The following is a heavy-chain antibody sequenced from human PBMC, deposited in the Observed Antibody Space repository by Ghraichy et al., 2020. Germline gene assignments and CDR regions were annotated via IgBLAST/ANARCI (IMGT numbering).Heavy chain of an antibody. CDR1: GYTFTSYG. CDR2: ISAYNGNT. D-gene: IGHD3-10*01. V-gene: IGHV1-18*01. CDR3: ARGSNYYGSGSYWAPRGNWFDP. J-gene: IGHJ5*02. Sequence: ASVKVSCKASGYTFTSYGISWVRQAPGQGLEWMGWISAYNGNTNYAQKLQGRVTMTTDTSTSTAYMELRSLRSDDTAVYYCARGSNYYGSGSYWAPRGNWFDPWGQGTLVTVSS.